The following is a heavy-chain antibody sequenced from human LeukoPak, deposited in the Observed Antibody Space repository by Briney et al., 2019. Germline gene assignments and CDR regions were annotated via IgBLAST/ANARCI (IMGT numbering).Heavy chain of an antibody. D-gene: IGHD3-16*01. CDR2: IYSDGDT. V-gene: IGHV3-66*01. CDR1: GFTVSRNY. J-gene: IGHJ4*02. Sequence: GGSLRLSCAASGFTVSRNYMTWVRQAPGKGLEWVSVIYSDGDTYYVDSVKGRFTISRDNSKNTLCLQMNSLRAEDTAVYYCARGPWASFDYWGQGTLVIVSS. CDR3: ARGPWASFDY.